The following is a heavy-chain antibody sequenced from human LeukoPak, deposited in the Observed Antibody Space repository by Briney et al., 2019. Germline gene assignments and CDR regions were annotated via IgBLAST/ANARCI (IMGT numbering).Heavy chain of an antibody. CDR3: AIGGFDILTGYKK. CDR2: FDPEDGET. J-gene: IGHJ4*02. V-gene: IGHV1-24*01. Sequence: ASVKVSCKVSGFTLDELSMHWLRQAPGKGPEWMGGFDPEDGETVYAQKFQDRVTLTEDRSTDIAYKELSSLRFEDTAVYYCAIGGFDILTGYKKWGQGTLVTVSS. CDR1: GFTLDELS. D-gene: IGHD3-9*01.